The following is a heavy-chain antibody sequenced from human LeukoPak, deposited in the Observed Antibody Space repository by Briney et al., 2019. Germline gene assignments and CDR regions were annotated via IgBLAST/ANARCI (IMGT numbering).Heavy chain of an antibody. J-gene: IGHJ4*02. Sequence: SETLSLTCTVSGGSISSYYWSWIRQPPGKGLEWIGYIYYSGSTNYNPSLKSRVTISVDTSKNRFSLKLSSVTAADTAVYYCARRVRGSSWYYFDYWGQGTLVTVSS. CDR1: GGSISSYY. CDR3: ARRVRGSSWYYFDY. V-gene: IGHV4-59*08. CDR2: IYYSGST. D-gene: IGHD6-13*01.